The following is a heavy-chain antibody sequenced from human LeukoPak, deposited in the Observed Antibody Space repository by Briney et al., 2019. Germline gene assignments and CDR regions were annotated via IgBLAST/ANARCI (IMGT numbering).Heavy chain of an antibody. J-gene: IGHJ3*01. CDR1: GLTLRIYW. D-gene: IGHD2-21*02. Sequence: GGSLRLSCAASGLTLRIYWMSWVRQAPAPGLERVPNRIQDRSHKYYVDSVKARFTISRENAKNSIFLQMSSLSAEDTSVYYCVAGDWGARDSFDLWGRGTMVTVSS. CDR2: RIQDRSHK. V-gene: IGHV3-7*01. CDR3: VAGDWGARDSFDL.